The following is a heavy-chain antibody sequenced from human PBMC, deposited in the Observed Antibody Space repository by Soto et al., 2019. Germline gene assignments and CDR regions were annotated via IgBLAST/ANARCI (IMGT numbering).Heavy chain of an antibody. CDR3: ARGPWLAKSFEY. Sequence: PSETLSLSCTVSGGSISSGGYYWSWIRQHPGKGLEWIGYIYYSGSTYYNPSLKSRVTISVDTSKNQFSLKLSSVTAADTAVYYCARGPWLAKSFEYWGQGTLVTVSS. CDR2: IYYSGST. V-gene: IGHV4-31*03. D-gene: IGHD6-19*01. CDR1: GGSISSGGYY. J-gene: IGHJ4*02.